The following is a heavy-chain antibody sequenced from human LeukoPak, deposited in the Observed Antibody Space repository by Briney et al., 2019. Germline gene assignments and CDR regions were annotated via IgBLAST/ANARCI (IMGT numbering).Heavy chain of an antibody. Sequence: PGGSLRLSCAASGFTFSSYWMSWVRQAPGKGLEWVANIKQDGSEKYYADSVKGRFTISRDNSKNKVYLQMNSLRGEDTAVYYCAKDSWEVGATSEIGYWGLGTLVTVSS. CDR3: AKDSWEVGATSEIGY. D-gene: IGHD1-26*01. CDR2: IKQDGSEK. CDR1: GFTFSSYW. V-gene: IGHV3-7*04. J-gene: IGHJ4*02.